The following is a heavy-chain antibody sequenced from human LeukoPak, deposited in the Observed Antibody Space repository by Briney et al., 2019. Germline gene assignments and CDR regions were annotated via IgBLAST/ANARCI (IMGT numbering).Heavy chain of an antibody. D-gene: IGHD6-19*01. J-gene: IGHJ4*02. CDR2: IYPGDSDT. V-gene: IGHV5-51*01. CDR1: GHSFTSYW. Sequence: GESLKISCKGSGHSFTSYWIGWVRQMPGKGLEWMGIIYPGDSDTRYSPSFQGQVTISADKSISTAYLQWSSLKASDTAMYYCARHPYGYSSGWSHPFDYWGQGTLVTVSS. CDR3: ARHPYGYSSGWSHPFDY.